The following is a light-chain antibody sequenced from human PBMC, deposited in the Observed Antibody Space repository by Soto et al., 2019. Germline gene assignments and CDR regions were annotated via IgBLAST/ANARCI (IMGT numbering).Light chain of an antibody. J-gene: IGLJ2*01. V-gene: IGLV3-25*02. CDR3: KSADSSGTYLLL. Sequence: SYELTQPPSVSVSPGQTARITCSGDALPKQYAYWYQQKPGQAPVLVIYKDSERPSGIPERFSGSSSGTTVTLTISGVQAEEEADYYCKSADSSGTYLLLFGGGTKLTVL. CDR2: KDS. CDR1: ALPKQY.